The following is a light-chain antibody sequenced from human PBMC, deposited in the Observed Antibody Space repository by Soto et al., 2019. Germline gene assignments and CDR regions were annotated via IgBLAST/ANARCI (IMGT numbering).Light chain of an antibody. CDR3: SSYTSASALYV. CDR1: SSDVGGFDY. Sequence: QSVLTQPAYVSGSPGQSITISCTGNSSDVGGFDYVAWYQQHLGQAPKLIIYDVTVRPSGVSNRFSGSKSGNTASLAISGLQTEDEAHYYCSSYTSASALYVFGTGTKVTVL. V-gene: IGLV2-14*03. CDR2: DVT. J-gene: IGLJ1*01.